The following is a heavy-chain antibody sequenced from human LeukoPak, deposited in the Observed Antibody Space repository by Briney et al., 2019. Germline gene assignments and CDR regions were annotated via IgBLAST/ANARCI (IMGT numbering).Heavy chain of an antibody. CDR2: ISESGST. CDR3: ARGIYYYMDV. V-gene: IGHV4-59*01. J-gene: IGHJ6*03. CDR1: GGSITSYY. Sequence: SETLSLTCTVSGGSITSYYWSWIRQPPGKGLEWIGYISESGSTNYNPSLKSRVTISVDTSKNQFSLKLSSVTAADTAVYYCARGIYYYMDVWGKGTTVTVSS.